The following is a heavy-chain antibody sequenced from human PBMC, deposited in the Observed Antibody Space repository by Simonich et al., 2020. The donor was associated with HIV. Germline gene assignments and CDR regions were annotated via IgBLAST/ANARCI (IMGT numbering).Heavy chain of an antibody. D-gene: IGHD6-13*01. V-gene: IGHV3-15*01. Sequence: EVQLVESGGGLVQPGGSLRLSCAASGFTFSSYAMSWVRQAPGQGVEWVGRIKSKTDGGTTDYAAPVKGRFTISRDDSKNTLYLQMNSLKTEDTAVYYCIAALGVGEYFQHWGQGTLVTVSS. CDR3: IAALGVGEYFQH. CDR2: IKSKTDGGTT. CDR1: GFTFSSYA. J-gene: IGHJ1*01.